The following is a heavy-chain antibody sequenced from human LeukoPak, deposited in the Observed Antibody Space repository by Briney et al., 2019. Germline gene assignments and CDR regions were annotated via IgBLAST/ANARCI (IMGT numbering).Heavy chain of an antibody. V-gene: IGHV4-34*01. D-gene: IGHD3-22*01. J-gene: IGHJ5*02. CDR2: INHSGST. CDR3: ARRRGLYYYNSSGEFDP. CDR1: GGSFSGHY. Sequence: SETLSLTCAVYGGSFSGHYWSWIRQPPGKGLEWIGEINHSGSTNYNPSLKSRVTISVDTSKNQFSLKLSSVTAADTAVYYCARRRGLYYYNSSGEFDPWGQGTLVTVSS.